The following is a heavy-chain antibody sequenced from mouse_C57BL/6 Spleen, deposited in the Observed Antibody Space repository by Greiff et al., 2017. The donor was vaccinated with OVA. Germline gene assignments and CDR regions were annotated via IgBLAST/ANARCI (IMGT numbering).Heavy chain of an antibody. Sequence: EVMLVESGGGLVKPGGSLKLSCAASGFTFSSYTMSWVRQTPEKRLEWVATISGGGGNTYYPDSVKGRFTISRDNAKNTLYLQMSSLRSEDTALYYCASQTGTGYFDVWGTGTTVTVSS. V-gene: IGHV5-9*01. CDR2: ISGGGGNT. CDR3: ASQTGTGYFDV. D-gene: IGHD4-1*01. CDR1: GFTFSSYT. J-gene: IGHJ1*03.